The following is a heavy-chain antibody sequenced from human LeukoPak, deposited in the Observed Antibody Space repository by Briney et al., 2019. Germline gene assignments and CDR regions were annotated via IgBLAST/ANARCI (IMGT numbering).Heavy chain of an antibody. CDR1: GFAFNSYW. CDR3: ARLGPASSGWPESFDY. V-gene: IGHV3-7*03. Sequence: GGSLRLSCAASGFAFNSYWMNWVRQAPGKGLEWVANIKRDGSEKYYVDSVKGRFTISRDNAKNSLDLQMNSLRVEDTAVYYCARLGPASSGWPESFDYWGQGTLVTVSS. J-gene: IGHJ4*02. D-gene: IGHD6-19*01. CDR2: IKRDGSEK.